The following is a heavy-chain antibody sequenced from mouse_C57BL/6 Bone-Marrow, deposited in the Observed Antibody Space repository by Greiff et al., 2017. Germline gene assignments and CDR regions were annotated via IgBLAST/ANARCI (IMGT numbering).Heavy chain of an antibody. V-gene: IGHV1-59*01. CDR3: ARSRAYYDYDGTWFAY. Sequence: VQLQQPGAELVRPGTSVKLSCKASGYTFTSYWMHWVKQRPGQGLEWIGVIDPSDSYTNYNQKFKGKATLTVDTSSSTAYRQLRSLTSEDSAVYCCARSRAYYDYDGTWFAYGGQGTLVTVSA. CDR2: IDPSDSYT. J-gene: IGHJ3*01. CDR1: GYTFTSYW. D-gene: IGHD2-4*01.